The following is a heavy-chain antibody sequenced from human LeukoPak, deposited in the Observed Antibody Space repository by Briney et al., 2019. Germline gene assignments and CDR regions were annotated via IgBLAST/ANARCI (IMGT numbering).Heavy chain of an antibody. Sequence: GGSLRLSCAASGFTFGSYGMSWVRQAPGKGLEWVSFITPNADRTSYADSVEDRFTISRDNPRNTLYMQMNSLRDEDTALYYCAIMHGYYDGSGYWVQWGQGTLVTVSS. CDR3: AIMHGYYDGSGYWVQ. J-gene: IGHJ1*01. CDR2: ITPNADRT. V-gene: IGHV3-23*01. D-gene: IGHD3-22*01. CDR1: GFTFGSYG.